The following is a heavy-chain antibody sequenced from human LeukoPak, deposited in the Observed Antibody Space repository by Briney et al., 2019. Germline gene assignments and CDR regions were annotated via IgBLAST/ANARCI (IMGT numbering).Heavy chain of an antibody. D-gene: IGHD3-22*01. CDR1: GGTFSSYA. CDR3: ASRPYYYDSSGYYQ. V-gene: IGHV1-69*04. CDR2: IIPILGIA. Sequence: ASVKVSCKASGGTFSSYAISWVRQAPGQGLEWMGRIIPILGIANYAQKFQGRVTITADKSTSTAYMELSSLRSEDTAVYYCASRPYYYDSSGYYQWGQGTLVTVSS. J-gene: IGHJ4*02.